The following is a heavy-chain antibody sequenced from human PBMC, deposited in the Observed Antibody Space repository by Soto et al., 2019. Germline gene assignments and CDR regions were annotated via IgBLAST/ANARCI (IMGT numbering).Heavy chain of an antibody. Sequence: QVQLVESGGGVVQPGRSLRLSCAASGFTFSSYAMHWVRQAPGKGLEWVAVISYDGSNKYYADSVKGRFTISRDNSKNTLYLQMNSLRAEDTAVYYCRVPAAIYGGVTDAFDIWGQGTMVTVSS. CDR3: RVPAAIYGGVTDAFDI. CDR2: ISYDGSNK. V-gene: IGHV3-30-3*01. J-gene: IGHJ3*02. D-gene: IGHD2-2*01. CDR1: GFTFSSYA.